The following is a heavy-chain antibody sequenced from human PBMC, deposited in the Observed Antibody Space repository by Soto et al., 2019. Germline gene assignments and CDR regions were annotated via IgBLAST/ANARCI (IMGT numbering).Heavy chain of an antibody. V-gene: IGHV4-34*01. CDR3: ARLKGVVPAAMAS. Sequence: PSETLSLTCAVYGGSFSGYYWSWIRQPPGKGLEWIGEINHSGSTNYNPSLKSRVTISVDTSKNQFSLKLSSVTAADTAVYYCARLKGVVPAAMASWGQGTLVTVSS. CDR2: INHSGST. CDR1: GGSFSGYY. J-gene: IGHJ4*02. D-gene: IGHD2-2*01.